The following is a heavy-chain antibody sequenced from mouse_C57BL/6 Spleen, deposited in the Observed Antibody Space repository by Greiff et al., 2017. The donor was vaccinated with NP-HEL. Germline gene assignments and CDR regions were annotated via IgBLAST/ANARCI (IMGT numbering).Heavy chain of an antibody. CDR2: IYPGSGST. Sequence: QVQLQQPGAELVKPGASVKMSCKASSYTFTSYWITWVKQRPGQGLEWIGDIYPGSGSTNYNEKFKSKATLTVDTSSSTAYMQLSSLTSEDSAVYYCARDGGYESYFDYWGQGTTLTVSS. V-gene: IGHV1-55*01. CDR3: ARDGGYESYFDY. J-gene: IGHJ2*01. D-gene: IGHD2-2*01. CDR1: SYTFTSYW.